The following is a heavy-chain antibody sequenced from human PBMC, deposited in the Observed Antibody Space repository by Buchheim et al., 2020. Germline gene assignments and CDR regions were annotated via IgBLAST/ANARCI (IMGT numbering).Heavy chain of an antibody. Sequence: QVQLVESGGGVVQPGRSLRLSCAASGFTFSSYAMHWVRQAPGKGLEWVAVISYDGSNKYYADSVKGRFTISRDNSKNTLYLQMNSLRAEDTAVYYCARSYYYGSGSYPDHWGQGTL. CDR2: ISYDGSNK. J-gene: IGHJ4*02. CDR1: GFTFSSYA. V-gene: IGHV3-30*04. CDR3: ARSYYYGSGSYPDH. D-gene: IGHD3-10*01.